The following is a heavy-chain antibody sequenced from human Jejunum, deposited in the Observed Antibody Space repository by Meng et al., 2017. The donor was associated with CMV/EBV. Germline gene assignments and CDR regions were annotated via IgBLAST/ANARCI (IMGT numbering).Heavy chain of an antibody. V-gene: IGHV3-30*04. J-gene: IGHJ3*02. CDR3: ASLYYDFWSGAFDI. D-gene: IGHD3-3*01. CDR1: GFTFSSYA. CDR2: LSYDRSNK. Sequence: GFTFSSYAMHWVRQAPGKGLEWVAVLSYDRSNKYYADSVKGRFTISRDNSKNTLYLQMNSLRAEDTAVYYCASLYYDFWSGAFDIWGQGTMVTVSS.